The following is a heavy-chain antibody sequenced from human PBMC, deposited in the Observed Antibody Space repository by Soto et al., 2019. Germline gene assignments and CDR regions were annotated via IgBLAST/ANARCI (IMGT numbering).Heavy chain of an antibody. CDR2: IYTSGIT. CDR3: ARGGVTMIDQDAFDI. Sequence: SETLSLTCTVSGGSISSYYCSWIRQPAWKGLEWIGRIYTSGITNYNPSLKSRVTMSVDTSKNQFSLELSSVTAADTAVYYCARGGVTMIDQDAFDIWGQGTMVTVSS. CDR1: GGSISSYY. J-gene: IGHJ3*02. V-gene: IGHV4-4*07. D-gene: IGHD3-22*01.